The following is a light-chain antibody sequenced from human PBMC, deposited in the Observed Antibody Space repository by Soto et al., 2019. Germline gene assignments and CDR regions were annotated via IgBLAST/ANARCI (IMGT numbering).Light chain of an antibody. CDR1: SSDIGAYNS. Sequence: QSALTQPASVSGSPGQSITISCTGTSSDIGAYNSVSWYQHHPGKAPKLIIYEVSHRPSGVSNRFSGSKSGNTASLTISALQAEDEADYFCSSYTTSSTLDVLFGGGTKLTVL. CDR2: EVS. J-gene: IGLJ3*02. V-gene: IGLV2-14*01. CDR3: SSYTTSSTLDVL.